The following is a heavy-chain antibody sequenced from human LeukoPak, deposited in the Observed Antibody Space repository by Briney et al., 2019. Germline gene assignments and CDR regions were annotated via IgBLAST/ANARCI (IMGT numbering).Heavy chain of an antibody. CDR3: ARGGSGYYYPDY. CDR2: INPNSGGT. CDR1: GYAFTGYY. D-gene: IGHD3-22*01. V-gene: IGHV1-2*02. J-gene: IGHJ4*02. Sequence: ASVKVSCKASGYAFTGYYMHWVRQAPGQGLEWMGWINPNSGGTNYAQKFQGRVTMTRDTSISTAYMELSSLRSEDTAVYYCARGGSGYYYPDYWGQGTLVTVSS.